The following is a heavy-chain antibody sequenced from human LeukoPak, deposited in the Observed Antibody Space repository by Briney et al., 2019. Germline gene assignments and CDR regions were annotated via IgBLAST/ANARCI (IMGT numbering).Heavy chain of an antibody. CDR2: IYYSGST. CDR1: SASISSNY. V-gene: IGHV4-59*12. CDR3: ARTTRD. D-gene: IGHD1-14*01. Sequence: SETLSLTCTVSSASISSNYWTWIRQPPGKGLEWIGSIYYSGSTYYNPSLKSRVTISVDTSKNQFSLKLSSVTAADTAVYYCARTTRDWGQGTLVTVSS. J-gene: IGHJ4*02.